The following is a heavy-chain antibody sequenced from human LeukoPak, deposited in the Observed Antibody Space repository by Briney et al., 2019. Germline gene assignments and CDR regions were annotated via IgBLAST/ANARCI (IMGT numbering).Heavy chain of an antibody. CDR1: GYTFTSYY. D-gene: IGHD3-3*01. CDR3: AREPREGVVTGTHYYYYYGMDV. J-gene: IGHJ6*02. V-gene: IGHV1-46*01. Sequence: ASVKVSCKASGYTFTSYYMHWVRQAPEQGLEWMGIINPSGGSTSYAQKFQGRVTMTRDTSTSTVYMELSSLRSEDTAVYYCAREPREGVVTGTHYYYYYGMDVWGQGTTVTVSS. CDR2: INPSGGST.